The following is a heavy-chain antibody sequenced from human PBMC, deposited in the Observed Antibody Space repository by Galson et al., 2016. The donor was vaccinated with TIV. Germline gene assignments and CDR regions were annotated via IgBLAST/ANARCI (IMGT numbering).Heavy chain of an antibody. CDR2: LSGGATNT. V-gene: IGHV3-23*01. CDR3: AKARGDVEGFDH. CDR1: GFRFNEYE. J-gene: IGHJ4*02. Sequence: SLRLSCAASGFRFNEYEMSWVRQAPGKGLEWVSALSGGATNTYYSDSVKGRFTISRDNSQNKVFLEMDSLRVDDTAVYYCAKARGDVEGFDHRGPGTLVTVSS.